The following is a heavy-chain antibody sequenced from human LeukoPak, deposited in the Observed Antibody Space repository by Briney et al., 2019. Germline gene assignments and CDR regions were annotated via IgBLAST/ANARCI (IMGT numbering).Heavy chain of an antibody. CDR1: GFTFSSYA. Sequence: AGGSLRLSCAASGFTFSSYAMSWVRQAPGKGLEWVSGISGNSGNTHYADSMKGRFTISRDNSKNTLYLQMNSLRAEDTAVYHCAKPAYDSSDFYHPFDYWGQGTLVTVSS. V-gene: IGHV3-23*01. D-gene: IGHD3-22*01. CDR3: AKPAYDSSDFYHPFDY. J-gene: IGHJ4*02. CDR2: ISGNSGNT.